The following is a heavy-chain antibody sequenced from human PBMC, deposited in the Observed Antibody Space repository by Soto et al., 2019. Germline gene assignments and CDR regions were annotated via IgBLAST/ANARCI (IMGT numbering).Heavy chain of an antibody. V-gene: IGHV4-59*01. J-gene: IGHJ5*02. CDR3: ARTYYDFWSGYWRWFDP. CDR2: IYYNGST. D-gene: IGHD3-3*01. CDR1: GGSIGSYY. Sequence: SETLSLTCTFSGGSIGSYYWSWIRQPPGKGLEWIGYIYYNGSTNYNPSLKSRVTISVDTSKNQFSLKLSSVTAADTAVYYCARTYYDFWSGYWRWFDPWGQGTLVTVSS.